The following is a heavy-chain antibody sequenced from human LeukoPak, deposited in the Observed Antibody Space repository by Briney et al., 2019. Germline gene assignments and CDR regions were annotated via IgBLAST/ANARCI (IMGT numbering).Heavy chain of an antibody. CDR3: ARSPDSISYYIQG. D-gene: IGHD3-22*01. CDR1: GFTFSPFA. V-gene: IGHV3-33*01. J-gene: IGHJ4*03. Sequence: GGSLRLSCAASGFTFSPFAMQWVRQARGKGLEWVAFIWYDGSNEYYADSVKGRFTISRDNSKSTLYLQMNSVGAEDTAVYYCARSPDSISYYIQGWGHGALVTVAS. CDR2: IWYDGSNE.